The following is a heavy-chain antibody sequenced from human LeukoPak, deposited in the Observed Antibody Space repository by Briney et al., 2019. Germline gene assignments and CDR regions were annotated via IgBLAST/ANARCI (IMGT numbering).Heavy chain of an antibody. V-gene: IGHV3-21*01. J-gene: IGHJ3*02. D-gene: IGHD2-8*01. CDR2: ISSSSVYI. CDR1: GFTFSTYS. Sequence: GGSLRLSCVVSGFTFSTYSMNWVRQAPGKGLEWVSSISSSSVYIHYADSVKGRFTISRDNAKNSLYLQMNSLRAEDTAVYYCARDIGVFDAFDIWGQGTMVTVSS. CDR3: ARDIGVFDAFDI.